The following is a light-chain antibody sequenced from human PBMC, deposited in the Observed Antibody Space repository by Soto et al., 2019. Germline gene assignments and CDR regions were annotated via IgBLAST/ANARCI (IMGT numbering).Light chain of an antibody. J-gene: IGKJ4*01. V-gene: IGKV3-11*01. CDR2: DAS. CDR3: QWRSNWPI. Sequence: EIVLTQSPAILSLYPGERVTLSCRASQSVSGHVAWYQQRPGQRPRLLIYDASIRGTGISARFSGSGSGTDYTLTICRLDPEDFAVYYCQWRSNWPIFGGGTKIEVK. CDR1: QSVSGH.